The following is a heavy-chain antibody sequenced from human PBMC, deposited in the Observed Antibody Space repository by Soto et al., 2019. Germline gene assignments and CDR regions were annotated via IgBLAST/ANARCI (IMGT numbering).Heavy chain of an antibody. CDR2: IWYDGSNK. D-gene: IGHD1-26*01. Sequence: GGSLRLSCAASGFTFSSYGMHWVRQAPGKGLEWVAVIWYDGSNKYYADSVKGRFTISRDNSKNTLYLQMNSLRAEDTAVYYCARDHGGWELPFPGYWGQGTLVTVSS. CDR1: GFTFSSYG. J-gene: IGHJ4*02. CDR3: ARDHGGWELPFPGY. V-gene: IGHV3-33*01.